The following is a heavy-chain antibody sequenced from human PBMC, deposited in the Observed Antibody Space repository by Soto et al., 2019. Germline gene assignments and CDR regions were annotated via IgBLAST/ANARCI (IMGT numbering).Heavy chain of an antibody. D-gene: IGHD2-2*01. J-gene: IGHJ4*02. CDR3: ASANGLPENY. CDR1: GYIFTDYY. Sequence: GASVKVSCKASGYIFTDYYMHWVRQAPGQELGWMGRINPNSGGTNYAQKFQGRVTMTRDTSMSTAYTELSSLRSEDTAVYYCASANGLPENYWGQGTLVTV. CDR2: INPNSGGT. V-gene: IGHV1-2*06.